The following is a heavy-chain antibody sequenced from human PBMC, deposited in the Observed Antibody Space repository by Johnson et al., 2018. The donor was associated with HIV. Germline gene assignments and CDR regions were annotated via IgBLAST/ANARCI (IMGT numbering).Heavy chain of an antibody. CDR3: ARGRSSTRPSDLGSGAFDI. D-gene: IGHD2-2*01. CDR1: ALSVSTNY. Sequence: VQLVESGGGLVQPGGSLRLSCAASALSVSTNYISWVRPAPGTGLEWISVIYIGGNTYYADSVRGRFTISRDTSTNTVYLQMNSLRSEDTAVYYCARGRSSTRPSDLGSGAFDIWGQGTMVTVSS. CDR2: IYIGGNT. V-gene: IGHV3-66*02. J-gene: IGHJ3*02.